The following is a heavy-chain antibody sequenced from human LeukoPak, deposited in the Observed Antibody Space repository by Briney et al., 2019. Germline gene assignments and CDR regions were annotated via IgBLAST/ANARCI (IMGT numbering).Heavy chain of an antibody. J-gene: IGHJ6*03. CDR3: ARARPEEYYGSGSYYIGYYYYMDV. V-gene: IGHV1-18*01. CDR1: GYTFTSYG. D-gene: IGHD3-10*01. CDR2: ISAYNGNT. Sequence: ASVKVSCKASGYTFTSYGISWVRQAPGQGLERMGWISAYNGNTNYAQKLQGRVTMTTDTSTSTAYMELRSLRSDDTAVYYCARARPEEYYGSGSYYIGYYYYMDVWGKGTTVTISS.